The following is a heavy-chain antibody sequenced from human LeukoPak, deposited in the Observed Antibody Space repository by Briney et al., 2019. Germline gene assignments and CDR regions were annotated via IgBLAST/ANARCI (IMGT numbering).Heavy chain of an antibody. CDR2: IYYSGST. CDR1: GGSINNYY. Sequence: SETLSLTCTVSGGSINNYYWSWIRQPPGKGLEWIGYIYYSGSTNYNRSLRGRVTMSVDTSKNQFSLKLSSVTAADTAVYYCARYCGGDCNSSAFDFWGQGTMVTVSS. V-gene: IGHV4-59*01. D-gene: IGHD2-21*02. J-gene: IGHJ3*01. CDR3: ARYCGGDCNSSAFDF.